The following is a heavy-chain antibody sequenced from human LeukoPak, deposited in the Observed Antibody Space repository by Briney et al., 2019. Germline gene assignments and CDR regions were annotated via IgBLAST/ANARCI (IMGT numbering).Heavy chain of an antibody. J-gene: IGHJ6*01. CDR2: IYHGGST. CDR1: GYSISSGYY. Sequence: SETMSLTCTVSGYSISSGYYWGWIRQPPGKGLEWIGTIYHGGSTYYNPSLKSRVTISVDTSKNQFSLKLSSVTAADTAVYYCARDRPAVFPAYYYYGMDV. V-gene: IGHV4-38-2*02. CDR3: ARDRPAVFPAYYYYGMDV. D-gene: IGHD2-21*01.